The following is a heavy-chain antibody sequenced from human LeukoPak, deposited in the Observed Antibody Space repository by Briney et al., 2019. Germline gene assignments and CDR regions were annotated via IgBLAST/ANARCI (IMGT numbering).Heavy chain of an antibody. CDR3: ARVEEWEFGP. D-gene: IGHD1-26*01. Sequence: GSSVKVSCKASGGTFSSYAISWMRQAPGQGLEWMGGIIPIFGTANYAQKFQGRVTITTDESTSTAYMELSSLRSEDTAVYYCARVEEWEFGPWGQGTLVTVSS. J-gene: IGHJ5*02. CDR1: GGTFSSYA. CDR2: IIPIFGTA. V-gene: IGHV1-69*05.